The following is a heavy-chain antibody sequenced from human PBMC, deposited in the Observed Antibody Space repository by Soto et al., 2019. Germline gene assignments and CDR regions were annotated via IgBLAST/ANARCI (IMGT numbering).Heavy chain of an antibody. CDR1: GFTFSSYA. J-gene: IGHJ4*02. CDR3: AKDLRAWDIVVVVAATGFDY. Sequence: EVQLLESGGGLVQPGGSLRLSCAASGFTFSSYAMSWVRQAPGKGLEWVSAMSGSGGSTYYADSVKGRFTISRDNSKNTLYLQMNSLRAEDTAVYYCAKDLRAWDIVVVVAATGFDYWGQGTLVTVSS. CDR2: MSGSGGST. V-gene: IGHV3-23*01. D-gene: IGHD2-15*01.